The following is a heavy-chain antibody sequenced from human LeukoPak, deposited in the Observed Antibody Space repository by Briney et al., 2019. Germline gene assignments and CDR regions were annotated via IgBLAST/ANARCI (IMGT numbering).Heavy chain of an antibody. CDR3: ARVGSGSFDY. D-gene: IGHD6-19*01. V-gene: IGHV4-59*01. CDR1: GCSISTYY. Sequence: SETLSLTCTVSGCSISTYYLSWIRQPPGKGLEWIGYIYKSGNTNCNPSLKSRVTISVDTSKNQFSLKLSSVTAADTAVYFCARVGSGSFDYWGQGTLVTVSS. CDR2: IYKSGNT. J-gene: IGHJ4*02.